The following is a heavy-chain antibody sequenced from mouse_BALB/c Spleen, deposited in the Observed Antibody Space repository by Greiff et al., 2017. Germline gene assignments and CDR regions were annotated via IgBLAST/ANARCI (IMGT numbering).Heavy chain of an antibody. CDR1: GFDFSRYW. J-gene: IGHJ4*01. Sequence: EVKLLESGGGLVQPGGSLKLSCAASGFDFSRYWMSWVRQAPGKGLEWIGEINPDSSTINYTPSLKDKFIISRDNAKNTLYLQMSKVRSEDTALYYCARPYVQKLYYYAMDYWGQGTSVTVSS. CDR2: INPDSSTI. V-gene: IGHV4-1*02. CDR3: ARPYVQKLYYYAMDY. D-gene: IGHD1-1*02.